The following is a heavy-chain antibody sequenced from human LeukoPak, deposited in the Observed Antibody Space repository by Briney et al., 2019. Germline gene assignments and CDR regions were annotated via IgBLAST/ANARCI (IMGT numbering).Heavy chain of an antibody. CDR1: GYTFTAYY. Sequence: ASVKVSCKASGYTFTAYYMHWVRQAPGQGLEWMGWINPNSCGTNSSQKFQDRVTLTRDTSISTAYMELGSLRSDDTAIYYCARAYGSGSSYHPDYWGQGTLVTVSS. D-gene: IGHD3-10*01. CDR2: INPNSCGT. V-gene: IGHV1-2*02. CDR3: ARAYGSGSSYHPDY. J-gene: IGHJ4*02.